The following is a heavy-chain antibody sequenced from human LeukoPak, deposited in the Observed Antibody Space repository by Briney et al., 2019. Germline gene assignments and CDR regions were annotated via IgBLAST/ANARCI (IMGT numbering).Heavy chain of an antibody. CDR2: ISWNSGSI. CDR3: AKVRSSRYDILTGYYYYYYGMDV. CDR1: GFTFDDYA. Sequence: GGSLRLSCAASGFTFDDYAMHWVRQAPGKGLEWVSGISWNSGSIGYADSVKGRFTISRDNAKNSLYLQMNSLRAEDTALYYCAKVRSSRYDILTGYYYYYYGMDVWGQGTTVTVSS. D-gene: IGHD3-9*01. J-gene: IGHJ6*02. V-gene: IGHV3-9*01.